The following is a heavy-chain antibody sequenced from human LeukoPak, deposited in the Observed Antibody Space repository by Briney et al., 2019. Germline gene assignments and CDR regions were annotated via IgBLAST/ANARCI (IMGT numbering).Heavy chain of an antibody. D-gene: IGHD6-19*01. Sequence: PGGSLRLSCAASGFTFSSYGMHWVRQAPGKGLEWVAVISYDGSNKYYADSVKGRFTISRDNSKNTLYLQMNSLRAEDTAVYYCARGGSGWYKDSVIDFDYWGQGTLVTVSS. J-gene: IGHJ4*02. CDR3: ARGGSGWYKDSVIDFDY. V-gene: IGHV3-30*03. CDR2: ISYDGSNK. CDR1: GFTFSSYG.